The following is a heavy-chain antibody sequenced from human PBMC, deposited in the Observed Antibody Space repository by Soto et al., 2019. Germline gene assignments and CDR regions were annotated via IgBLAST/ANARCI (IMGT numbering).Heavy chain of an antibody. J-gene: IGHJ6*02. CDR3: SREIPRDCYNFGSDDMGV. D-gene: IGHD3-10*01. Sequence: SETLYLTCTASGGSGRSDGYYWSWIRQPPGKGLERIGFISNSGNTKFNPSLKSRVTISLDTSKNQFSLRLTSVTAADPAVSYCSREIPRDCYNFGSDDMGVWGHGTMVTVSS. CDR1: GGSGRSDGYY. CDR2: ISNSGNT. V-gene: IGHV4-61*08.